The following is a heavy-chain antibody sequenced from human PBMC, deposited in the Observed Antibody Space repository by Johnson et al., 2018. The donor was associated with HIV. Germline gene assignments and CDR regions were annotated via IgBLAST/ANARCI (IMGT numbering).Heavy chain of an antibody. CDR1: GFTFCSFG. J-gene: IGHJ3*02. V-gene: IGHV3-30*02. Sequence: QVQLVESGGGVVQPGGSLRLSCTASGFTFCSFGMHWVRQAPGKGLEWVAFIRYDTSNKYYADSVKGRFTISRDNSRNTLDLQMNSLRAEDTAVYYCAKDFSSSWGRAFDIWGQGTMVTVSS. CDR3: AKDFSSSWGRAFDI. CDR2: IRYDTSNK. D-gene: IGHD6-13*01.